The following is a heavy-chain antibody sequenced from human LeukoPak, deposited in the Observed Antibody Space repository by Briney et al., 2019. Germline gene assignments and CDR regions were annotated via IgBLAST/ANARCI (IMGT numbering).Heavy chain of an antibody. J-gene: IGHJ4*02. CDR1: GGSFSGYY. Sequence: SETLSLTCAVYGGSFSGYYWSWIRQPPGKGLEWIGEINHSGSTNYNPSLKSRVTISVDTSKNQFSLKLSSVTAADTAVYYCPRTDTAMDGTDFDYWGQGTLVTVSS. V-gene: IGHV4-34*01. CDR2: INHSGST. CDR3: PRTDTAMDGTDFDY. D-gene: IGHD5-18*01.